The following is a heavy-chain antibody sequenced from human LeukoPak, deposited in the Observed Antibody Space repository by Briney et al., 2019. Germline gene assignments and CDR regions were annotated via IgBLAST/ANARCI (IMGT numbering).Heavy chain of an antibody. D-gene: IGHD3-22*01. CDR2: INHSGST. CDR3: ARGVYYYDSSGSWFDP. J-gene: IGHJ5*02. V-gene: IGHV4-34*01. CDR1: GGSFSGYY. Sequence: SETLSLTCAVYGGSFSGYYWSWIRQPPGKGLEWIGEINHSGSTNYNPSLKSRVTISVDTSKNQFSLKLSSVTAADTAVYYCARGVYYYDSSGSWFDPWGQGTLVTVSS.